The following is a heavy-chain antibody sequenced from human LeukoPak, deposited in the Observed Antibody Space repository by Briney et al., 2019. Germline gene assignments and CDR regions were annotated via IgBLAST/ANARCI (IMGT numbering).Heavy chain of an antibody. CDR3: AKDEDYGDYVLSY. Sequence: PGRSLRLSCAASGFTFSDYGMHWVRQAPGEGLEWVAVISYDGSNKYFADSVKGRFTISRDNSKNTLYLQMNSLRAEDTAVYYCAKDEDYGDYVLSYWGQGTLVTVSS. D-gene: IGHD4-17*01. J-gene: IGHJ4*02. CDR1: GFTFSDYG. CDR2: ISYDGSNK. V-gene: IGHV3-30*18.